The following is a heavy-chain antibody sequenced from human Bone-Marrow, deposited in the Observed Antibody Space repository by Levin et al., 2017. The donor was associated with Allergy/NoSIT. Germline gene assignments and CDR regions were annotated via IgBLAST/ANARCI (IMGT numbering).Heavy chain of an antibody. V-gene: IGHV3-48*02. J-gene: IGHJ4*02. CDR2: IISSSNTK. Sequence: LSLTCAASGFTFRRSSMHWVRQAPGKGLEWVSYIISSSNTKDYADSVKGRFTISRDNAKNSLYLQMNSLRDEDTAVYYCAREDNLNAKRALDYWGQGTLVTVSS. CDR1: GFTFRRSS. D-gene: IGHD1-20*01. CDR3: AREDNLNAKRALDY.